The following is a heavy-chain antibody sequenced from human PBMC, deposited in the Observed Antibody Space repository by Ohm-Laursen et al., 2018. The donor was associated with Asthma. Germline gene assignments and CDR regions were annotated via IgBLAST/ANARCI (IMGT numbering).Heavy chain of an antibody. CDR1: GGSISSGGYY. CDR2: IYYSGST. Sequence: TLSLTCTVSGGSISSGGYYWSWIRQHPGKGLEWIGYIYYSGSTYYNPSLKSRVTISVDTSKNQFSLKLSSVTAADTAVYYCARDLGYYYDSSGFNFDLWGRGTLVTVSS. D-gene: IGHD3-22*01. V-gene: IGHV4-31*03. J-gene: IGHJ2*01. CDR3: ARDLGYYYDSSGFNFDL.